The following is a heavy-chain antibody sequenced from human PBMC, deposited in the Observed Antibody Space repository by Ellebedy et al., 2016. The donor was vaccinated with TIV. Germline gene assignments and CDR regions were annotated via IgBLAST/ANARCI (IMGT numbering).Heavy chain of an antibody. J-gene: IGHJ4*02. CDR2: IKQDESEK. CDR3: ARCGSTAVAGTRD. CDR1: GFTFSNFW. D-gene: IGHD6-19*01. Sequence: GESLKISCAASGFTFSNFWMSWVRQAPGKGLEWVANIKQDESEKFYVDSVKGRFSISRDNAKNSLYLQMNSLRAEDTAVYYCARCGSTAVAGTRDWGQGTLVTVSS. V-gene: IGHV3-7*01.